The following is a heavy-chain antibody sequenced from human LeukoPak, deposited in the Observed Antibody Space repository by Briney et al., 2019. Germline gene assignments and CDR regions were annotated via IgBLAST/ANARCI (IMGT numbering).Heavy chain of an antibody. V-gene: IGHV3-15*01. D-gene: IGHD3-22*01. J-gene: IGHJ6*03. Sequence: GGSLRLSCAASGFTFSNAWMSWVRQAPGKGLEWVGRIKSKTDGGTTDYAAPVKGRFTISRDDSKNTLYLQMNSLKTEDTAVYYCTTLRADYYDSSGYYSIYYYYMDVWGKGTTVTVSS. CDR2: IKSKTDGGTT. CDR1: GFTFSNAW. CDR3: TTLRADYYDSSGYYSIYYYYMDV.